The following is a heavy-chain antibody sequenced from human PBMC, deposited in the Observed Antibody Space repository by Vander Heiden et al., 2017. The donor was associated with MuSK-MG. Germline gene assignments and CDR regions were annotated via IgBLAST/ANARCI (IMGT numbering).Heavy chain of an antibody. V-gene: IGHV6-1*01. CDR2: TYYRSKWYI. J-gene: IGHJ5*02. Sequence: QVQLQQSGPGLVKPSQTLSLTCATPGDRVSSNSAGWNWIRQSPSRGLEWLGRTYYRSKWYIDYAVSVKSRITINPETSKNQFSLQLNSVTPEDTAVYYCAGGGLVRGAKAFFDPWGQGTLVTVSS. D-gene: IGHD3-16*01. CDR3: AGGGLVRGAKAFFDP. CDR1: GDRVSSNSAG.